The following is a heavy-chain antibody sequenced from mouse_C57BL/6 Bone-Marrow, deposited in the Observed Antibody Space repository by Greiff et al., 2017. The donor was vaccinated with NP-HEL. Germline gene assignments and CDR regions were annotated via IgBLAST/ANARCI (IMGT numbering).Heavy chain of an antibody. D-gene: IGHD2-3*01. J-gene: IGHJ4*01. V-gene: IGHV1-18*01. Sequence: VQLQQSGPELVKPGASVKIPCKASGYTFTDYNMDWVKQSHGKSLEWIGDINPNNGGTIYNQKFKGKATLTVDKSSSTAYMELRSLTSEDTAVYYCARRARWLLRGAMDYWGQGTSVTVSS. CDR2: INPNNGGT. CDR3: ARRARWLLRGAMDY. CDR1: GYTFTDYN.